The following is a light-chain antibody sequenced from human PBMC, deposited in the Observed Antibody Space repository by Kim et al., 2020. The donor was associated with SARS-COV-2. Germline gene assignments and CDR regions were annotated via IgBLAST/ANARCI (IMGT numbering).Light chain of an antibody. CDR3: QHSYSTPRT. J-gene: IGKJ1*01. V-gene: IGKV1-39*01. CDR2: AAS. CDR1: QSISSY. Sequence: ASVGDRVTITCRASQSISSYLNWYQQKPGKVPQLLIYAASSLQSGVPSRFSGSGSGTDFTLSISSLQPEDFATYYCQHSYSTPRTFGQGTKVDIK.